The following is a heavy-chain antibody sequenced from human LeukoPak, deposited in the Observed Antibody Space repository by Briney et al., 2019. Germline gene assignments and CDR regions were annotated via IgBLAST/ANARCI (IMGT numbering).Heavy chain of an antibody. Sequence: PSETLSLTCTVSGGSISTYYWSWIRQPAGKGLECIGRIYISGSTSYNPSLKSRVTMSVDTSKNQFSLRLSSVTAADTAVYYCATANRYSLYMDVWGKGTTVTVSS. CDR3: ATANRYSLYMDV. D-gene: IGHD1-14*01. CDR1: GGSISTYY. CDR2: IYISGST. V-gene: IGHV4-4*07. J-gene: IGHJ6*03.